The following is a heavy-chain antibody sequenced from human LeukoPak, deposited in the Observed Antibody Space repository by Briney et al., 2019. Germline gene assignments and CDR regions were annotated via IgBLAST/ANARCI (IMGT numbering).Heavy chain of an antibody. CDR1: GGTFSSYA. J-gene: IGHJ3*02. CDR3: ARARSLLADAFDI. D-gene: IGHD1-26*01. Sequence: GASVKVSCKASGGTFSSYAISWVRQAPGQGLEWMGRIIPILGIANYAQKFQGRVTITADKSTSTAYMELSSLRSEDTAVYYCARARSLLADAFDIWGQGTMVTVSS. CDR2: IIPILGIA. V-gene: IGHV1-69*04.